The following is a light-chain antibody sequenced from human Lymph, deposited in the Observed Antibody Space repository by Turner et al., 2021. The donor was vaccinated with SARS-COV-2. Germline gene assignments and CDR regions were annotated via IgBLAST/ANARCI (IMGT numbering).Light chain of an antibody. V-gene: IGKV2-28*01. CDR1: QSLLHSTGYIF. Sequence: DIVMTQSPLSLPVTPGEPASISCRSSQSLLHSTGYIFLDWYLQKPGQSPQLLIYLGSNRASGVPDRFSGSGSGTDFTLKISRVEAEDVGIYYCMQALQTPITFGQGTRLEIK. CDR2: LGS. CDR3: MQALQTPIT. J-gene: IGKJ5*01.